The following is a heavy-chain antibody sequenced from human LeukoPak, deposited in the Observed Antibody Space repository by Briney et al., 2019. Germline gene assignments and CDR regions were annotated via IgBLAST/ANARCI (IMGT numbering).Heavy chain of an antibody. Sequence: GASVKVSCKASGYTFTSYGISWVRQAPGQGLEWMGWISAYNGNTNYAQKLQGRVTMATDTSTSTAYMELRSPRSDDTAVYYCARVDCSSTSCYRLNAFDAFDIWGQGTMVTVSS. V-gene: IGHV1-18*01. CDR2: ISAYNGNT. CDR1: GYTFTSYG. D-gene: IGHD2-2*01. J-gene: IGHJ3*02. CDR3: ARVDCSSTSCYRLNAFDAFDI.